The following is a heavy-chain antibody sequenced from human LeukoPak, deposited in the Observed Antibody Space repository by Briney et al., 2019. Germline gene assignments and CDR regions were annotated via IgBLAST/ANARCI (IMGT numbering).Heavy chain of an antibody. V-gene: IGHV1-18*01. J-gene: IGHJ4*02. CDR3: ARAVAYYFDSNKYVYYFDS. CDR1: GYTFTSYG. Sequence: GASVKVSCKASGYTFTSYGISWVRQAPGQGLEWMGWISAYNGNTNYAQKLQGRVTMTTDTSTSTAYMELRSLRSDDTAVYYCARAVAYYFDSNKYVYYFDSWGQGTLVSVSS. CDR2: ISAYNGNT. D-gene: IGHD3-22*01.